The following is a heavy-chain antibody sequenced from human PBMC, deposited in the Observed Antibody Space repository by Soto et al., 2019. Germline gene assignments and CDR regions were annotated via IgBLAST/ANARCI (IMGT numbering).Heavy chain of an antibody. V-gene: IGHV3-74*03. CDR3: AREVGRGSGSYYLDY. CDR1: GFTFSMYW. D-gene: IGHD3-16*01. CDR2: INGEGTDT. Sequence: EVQLVGSGGGLVQPGGSLRLSCAAPGFTFSMYWMPWVRQAPGKGLLWVSRINGEGTDTTYADSVKGRFTISRDNAKNTVYLQMNGLRAEDTAVYYCAREVGRGSGSYYLDYWGQETLVTVSS. J-gene: IGHJ4*02.